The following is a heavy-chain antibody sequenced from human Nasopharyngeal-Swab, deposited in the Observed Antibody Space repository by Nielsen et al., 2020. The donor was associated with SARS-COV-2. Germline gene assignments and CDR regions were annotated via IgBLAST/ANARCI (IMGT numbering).Heavy chain of an antibody. CDR1: GASITTSY. CDR2: IHYSGST. V-gene: IGHV4-59*08. Sequence: SETLSLTCTVSGASITTSYWSWIRQPPGKGLEWIGYIHYSGSTNYHPSLKSRVTISKDTSKNQFSLNLNSVTAADTAVYYCASSGSYLGADYWGQGNPGHRLL. CDR3: ASSGSYLGADY. J-gene: IGHJ4*02. D-gene: IGHD1-26*01.